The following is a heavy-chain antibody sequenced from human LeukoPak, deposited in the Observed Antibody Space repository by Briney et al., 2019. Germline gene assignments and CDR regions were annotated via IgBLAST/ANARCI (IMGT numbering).Heavy chain of an antibody. J-gene: IGHJ5*02. Sequence: ASVKVSCKTSGYSFTSYGISWVRQAPGQGLEWMGYISAYNGKTTSAQKFQGRLTMTTDRSTSTDYMELRSLRSDDTAVYYCARSLDFWSENPWGQGTVVTVSS. V-gene: IGHV1-18*01. CDR1: GYSFTSYG. CDR2: ISAYNGKT. CDR3: ARSLDFWSENP. D-gene: IGHD3-3*01.